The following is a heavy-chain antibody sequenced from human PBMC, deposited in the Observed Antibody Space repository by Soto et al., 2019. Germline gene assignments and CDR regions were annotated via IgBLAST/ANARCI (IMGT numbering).Heavy chain of an antibody. CDR1: GFTFSSYS. CDR2: ISSSSSYI. D-gene: IGHD3-10*01. J-gene: IGHJ5*02. Sequence: SGGSLRLSCAASGFTFSSYSMNWVRQAPGKGLEWVSSISSSSSYIYYADSVKGRFTISRDNAKNSLYLQMNSLRAEDTAVYYCARDSGSGISGWFDPWGQGTLVTVSS. CDR3: ARDSGSGISGWFDP. V-gene: IGHV3-21*01.